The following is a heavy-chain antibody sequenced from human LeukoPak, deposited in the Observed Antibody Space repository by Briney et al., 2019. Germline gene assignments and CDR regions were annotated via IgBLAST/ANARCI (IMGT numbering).Heavy chain of an antibody. CDR2: INPTGTGTT. CDR1: GYTFTSYY. CDR3: ARGGPVPLDY. V-gene: IGHV1-46*01. D-gene: IGHD6-19*01. J-gene: IGHJ4*02. Sequence: ASVKVSCKASGYTFTSYYMHWVRLAPGQGLDWMGLINPTGTGTTSYAQKFQGRVTMTRDTSTSTVYMELSSLRFEDTAVYYCARGGPVPLDYWGQGTLVTVSS.